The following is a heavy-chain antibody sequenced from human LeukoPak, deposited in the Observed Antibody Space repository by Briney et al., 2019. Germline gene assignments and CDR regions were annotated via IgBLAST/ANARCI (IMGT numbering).Heavy chain of an antibody. CDR2: IKQDGSEK. D-gene: IGHD2-21*01. Sequence: GGSLRLSCAASGSTFSSYWMSWVRQAPGKGLEWVANIKQDGSEKYYVDSVKGRFTISRDNAKNSLYLQMNSLRAEDTAVYYCARDYSYLFDYWGQGTLVTVSS. J-gene: IGHJ4*02. CDR3: ARDYSYLFDY. CDR1: GSTFSSYW. V-gene: IGHV3-7*01.